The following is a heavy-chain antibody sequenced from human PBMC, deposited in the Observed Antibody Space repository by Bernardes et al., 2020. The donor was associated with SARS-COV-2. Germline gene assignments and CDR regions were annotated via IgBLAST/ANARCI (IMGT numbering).Heavy chain of an antibody. CDR2: INHSGST. CDR3: SRLEAGYSYGIEYYGMDV. D-gene: IGHD5-18*01. CDR1: GGSFSGYY. Sequence: SETLSLTCAVYGGSFSGYYWSWIRQPPGKGLEWIGEINHSGSTNYNPSLKSRVTISVDTSKNQFSLKVSSVTAADTAVYYCSRLEAGYSYGIEYYGMDVWGQGTTATVSS. V-gene: IGHV4-34*01. J-gene: IGHJ6*02.